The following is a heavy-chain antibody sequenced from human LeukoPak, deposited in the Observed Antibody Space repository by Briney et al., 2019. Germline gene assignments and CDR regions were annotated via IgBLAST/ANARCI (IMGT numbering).Heavy chain of an antibody. CDR3: AKDEGTSVDGDYFDY. D-gene: IGHD3-10*01. CDR1: GFTFRSNA. V-gene: IGHV3-23*01. Sequence: PGGSLRLSCAASGFTFRSNAMSWVRQAPGKGLEWVSAISGGGRSTYYADSVKGRFTISRDNSKNTLYLQMNSLRAEDTAIYYCAKDEGTSVDGDYFDYWGQGTLVTVSS. J-gene: IGHJ4*02. CDR2: ISGGGRST.